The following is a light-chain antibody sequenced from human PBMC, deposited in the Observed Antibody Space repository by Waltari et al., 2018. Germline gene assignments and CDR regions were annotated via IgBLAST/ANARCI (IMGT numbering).Light chain of an antibody. J-gene: IGLJ2*01. CDR3: SSSSITTVVV. Sequence: QSALTQPASVSGSPGQSISVSCSGTSSDLGNYKYVSWYQQRPGKAPKLMIYDVNKRPSGVSDRFSGSKSANTASLTISGLRTEDEALYFCSSSSITTVVVFGGGTKLTVL. CDR2: DVN. V-gene: IGLV2-14*01. CDR1: SSDLGNYKY.